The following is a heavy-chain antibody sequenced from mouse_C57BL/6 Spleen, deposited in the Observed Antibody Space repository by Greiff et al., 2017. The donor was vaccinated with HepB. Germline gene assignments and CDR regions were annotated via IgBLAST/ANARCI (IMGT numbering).Heavy chain of an antibody. D-gene: IGHD2-12*01. CDR2: INPSSGYT. CDR1: GYTFTSYW. J-gene: IGHJ2*01. Sequence: VQLQQSGAELAKPGASVKLSCKASGYTFTSYWMHWVKQRPGQGLEWIGYINPSSGYTKYNQKFKDKATLTADKSSSTAYMQMSSLTYEDSAVYYCARGCYDDGGYGGYWGQGTTLTVSS. CDR3: ARGCYDDGGYGGY. V-gene: IGHV1-7*01.